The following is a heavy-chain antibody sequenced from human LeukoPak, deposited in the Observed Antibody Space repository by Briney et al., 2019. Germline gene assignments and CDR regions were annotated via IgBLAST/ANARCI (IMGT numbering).Heavy chain of an antibody. CDR1: GFTFSSYS. D-gene: IGHD3-9*01. CDR3: AKRDYDILTGPGDY. Sequence: PGGSLRLSCAASGFTFSSYSMNWVRQAPGKGLEWVSYISSSSTIYYADSVKGRFTISRDNSKNTLYLQMNSLRAEDTAVYYCAKRDYDILTGPGDYWGQGTLVTVSS. CDR2: ISSSSTI. V-gene: IGHV3-48*01. J-gene: IGHJ4*02.